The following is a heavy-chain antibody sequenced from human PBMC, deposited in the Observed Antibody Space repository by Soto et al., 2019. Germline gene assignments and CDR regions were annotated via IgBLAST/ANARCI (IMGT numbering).Heavy chain of an antibody. V-gene: IGHV2-5*02. CDR2: IYWDDDK. Sequence: QITLKESGPTLVKPTQTLTLSCTFSGFALSTYGEAVAWIRQPPGKALEWIALIYWDDDKRYSPSLKSRRTITKDTPTNLVVLSMISVGPVDTSTHFCAHHRIVASSGTGYSDFWGQGTLVSVSS. J-gene: IGHJ4*02. CDR1: GFALSTYGEA. D-gene: IGHD6-13*01. CDR3: AHHRIVASSGTGYSDF.